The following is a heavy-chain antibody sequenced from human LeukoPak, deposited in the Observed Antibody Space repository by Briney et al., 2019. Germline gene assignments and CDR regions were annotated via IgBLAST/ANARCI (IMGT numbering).Heavy chain of an antibody. Sequence: GGSLRLSCAASGITVSDNYMNWVRQAPGKGLEWVSVIYSGGVTYYADSVKGRFTISRDNSHNTLYLQMSGLRAEDTAVYYCARRIGFSYYYMDVWGKGTTVTISS. V-gene: IGHV3-66*04. CDR2: IYSGGVT. CDR3: ARRIGFSYYYMDV. D-gene: IGHD2/OR15-2a*01. CDR1: GITVSDNY. J-gene: IGHJ6*03.